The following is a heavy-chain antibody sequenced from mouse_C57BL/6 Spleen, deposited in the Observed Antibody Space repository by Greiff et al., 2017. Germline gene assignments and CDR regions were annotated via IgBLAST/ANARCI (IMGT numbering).Heavy chain of an antibody. D-gene: IGHD1-1*01. CDR1: GFNIKDDY. Sequence: EVQLVESGAELVRPGASVKLSCTASGFNIKDDYMHWVKQRPEQGLEWIGWIDPENGDTEYASKFQGKATITADTSSNTAYLQLSSLTSEDTAVYYCTRYGSPFAYWGQGTLVTVSA. V-gene: IGHV14-4*01. CDR3: TRYGSPFAY. J-gene: IGHJ3*01. CDR2: IDPENGDT.